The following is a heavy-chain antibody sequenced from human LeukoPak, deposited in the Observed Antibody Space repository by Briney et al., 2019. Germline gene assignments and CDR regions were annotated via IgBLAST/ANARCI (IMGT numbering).Heavy chain of an antibody. CDR1: GFTFSSYG. J-gene: IGHJ4*02. CDR2: ISYDGSNK. Sequence: GGSLRLSCAASGFTFSSYGMYWVRQAPGKGLEWVAVISYDGSNKYYADSVKGRFTISRDNSKNTLYPQMNSLRAEDTAVYYCAKAEIAVAFFDYWGQGTLVTVSS. V-gene: IGHV3-30*18. D-gene: IGHD6-19*01. CDR3: AKAEIAVAFFDY.